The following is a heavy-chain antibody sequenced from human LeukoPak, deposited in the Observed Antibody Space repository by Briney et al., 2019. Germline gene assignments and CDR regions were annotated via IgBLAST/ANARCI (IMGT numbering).Heavy chain of an antibody. D-gene: IGHD3-22*01. J-gene: IGHJ3*01. V-gene: IGHV3-21*01. CDR3: ARDQYYSDTSGYPYDV. CDR2: ISGSSSQV. CDR1: GFSFSIYH. Sequence: GGSLRLSCEPSGFSFSIYHMNWVRLAPGKGLEWVSSISGSSSQVWYADSVKGRFTSSRDNAKNSLYLQMSSLRVEDTAVYYCARDQYYSDTSGYPYDVWGQGTMVTVSS.